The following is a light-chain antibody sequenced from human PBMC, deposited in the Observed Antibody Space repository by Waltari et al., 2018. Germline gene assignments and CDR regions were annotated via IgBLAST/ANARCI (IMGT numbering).Light chain of an antibody. CDR1: SSDVGAYNY. V-gene: IGLV2-14*01. CDR2: DVN. CDR3: NSYTISSTFV. J-gene: IGLJ1*01. Sequence: QSALTQPASVSGSPGQSITISCTGTSSDVGAYNYVSWYHQHPGKAPKLMLYDVNKRPPGVSSRFSGPKSGNTAYLTISGLQAEDEADYYCNSYTISSTFVFGTGTKVTVL.